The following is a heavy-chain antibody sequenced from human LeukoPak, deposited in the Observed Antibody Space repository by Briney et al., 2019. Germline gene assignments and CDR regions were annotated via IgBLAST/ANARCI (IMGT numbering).Heavy chain of an antibody. CDR2: ISGSGGST. J-gene: IGHJ4*02. D-gene: IGHD4-17*01. Sequence: GGSLRLSCAASGFTFSSYAMSWVRQAPGKGLEWVSAISGSGGSTYYADSVKGRFTISRDNSKNTLYLQMNSLRAEDTAVYYCARERGRTYGDARGGFDYWGQGTLVTVSS. V-gene: IGHV3-23*01. CDR3: ARERGRTYGDARGGFDY. CDR1: GFTFSSYA.